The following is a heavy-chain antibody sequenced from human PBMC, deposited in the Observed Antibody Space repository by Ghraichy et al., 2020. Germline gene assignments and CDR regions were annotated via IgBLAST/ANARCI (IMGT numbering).Heavy chain of an antibody. Sequence: SETLSLTCTVSGGSISSGDNYWSWIRQPPGRGLEWIGRISYSGDTHYNPSLKSRVTISVETSKSRFSLKLSSVTAADTAVYYCARRRKYCSGGSCYYFYFDYWGQGTLVTVSS. CDR3: ARRRKYCSGGSCYYFYFDY. V-gene: IGHV4-30-4*01. D-gene: IGHD2-15*01. CDR2: ISYSGDT. J-gene: IGHJ4*02. CDR1: GGSISSGDNY.